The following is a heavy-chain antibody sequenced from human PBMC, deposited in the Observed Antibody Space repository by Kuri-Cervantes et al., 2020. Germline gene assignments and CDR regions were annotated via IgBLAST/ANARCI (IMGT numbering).Heavy chain of an antibody. V-gene: IGHV3-33*01. J-gene: IGHJ6*03. CDR2: IWYDGSNK. CDR3: AALGYCSGGSCYGYYYYYYMDV. D-gene: IGHD2-15*01. Sequence: LSLTCAASGFPFSSYGMHWVRQAPGKGLEWVAVIWYDGSNKYYADSVKGRFTISRDNSKNTLYLQMNSLRAEDTAVYYCAALGYCSGGSCYGYYYYYYMDVWGKGTTVTVSS. CDR1: GFPFSSYG.